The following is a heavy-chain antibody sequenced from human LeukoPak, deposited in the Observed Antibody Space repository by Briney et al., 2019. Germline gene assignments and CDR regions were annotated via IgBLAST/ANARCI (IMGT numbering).Heavy chain of an antibody. CDR2: ISVYNGNT. CDR1: GYMFSSYG. CDR3: ARVASDGSGTNHY. Sequence: GASVKVSCKASGYMFSSYGITWVRQAPGQGLEWMGWISVYNGNTKSAQNLQGRVIMTTDTSTNTAHMKLRSLRSDDTAVYYCARVASDGSGTNHYWGQGTQVIVSS. V-gene: IGHV1-18*01. D-gene: IGHD3-10*01. J-gene: IGHJ4*02.